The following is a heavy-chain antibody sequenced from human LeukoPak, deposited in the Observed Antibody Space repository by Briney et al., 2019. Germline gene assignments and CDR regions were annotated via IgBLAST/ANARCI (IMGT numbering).Heavy chain of an antibody. CDR1: GPSISSGSYY. CDR3: ARSRYRSWYDFDY. D-gene: IGHD6-13*01. Sequence: SETLSLTCTVSGPSISSGSYYCGWIRQPPGKGLEWIGTLHSSGTSYYNPSLKSRVTISVDTSKNQFSLKLSSVTAADTAVYYCARSRYRSWYDFDYWGQGTLVTVSS. V-gene: IGHV4-39*07. J-gene: IGHJ4*02. CDR2: LHSSGTS.